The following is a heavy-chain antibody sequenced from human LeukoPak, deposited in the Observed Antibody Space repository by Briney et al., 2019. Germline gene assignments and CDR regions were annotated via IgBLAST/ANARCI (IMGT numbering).Heavy chain of an antibody. CDR3: ARSSSWGLIGSSWYNWFDP. CDR2: IYTSGST. D-gene: IGHD6-13*01. Sequence: PSETLSLTCTVSGYSISSGYYWSWIRQPAGKGLEWIGRIYTSGSTNYNPSLKSRVTMSVDTSKNQFSLKLSSVTAADTAVYYCARSSSWGLIGSSWYNWFDPWGQGTLVTVSS. CDR1: GYSISSGYY. V-gene: IGHV4-4*07. J-gene: IGHJ5*02.